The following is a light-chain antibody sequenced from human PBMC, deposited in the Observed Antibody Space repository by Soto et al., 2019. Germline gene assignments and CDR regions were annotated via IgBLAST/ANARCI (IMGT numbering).Light chain of an antibody. CDR1: SSDVGSYNL. CDR3: CSYAGSSTFEGV. Sequence: QSALTQPASVSGSPGQSITISCTGTSSDVGSYNLVSWYQQHPGKAPKLMIYEGSKRPSVVSNRFSGSKSGNTASLTISGLQAEDEADYYCCSYAGSSTFEGVFGGGTKLTVL. J-gene: IGLJ2*01. CDR2: EGS. V-gene: IGLV2-23*03.